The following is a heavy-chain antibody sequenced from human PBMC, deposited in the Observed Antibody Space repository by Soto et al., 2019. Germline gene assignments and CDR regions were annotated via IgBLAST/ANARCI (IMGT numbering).Heavy chain of an antibody. D-gene: IGHD3-10*01. CDR2: IIPIFGTA. V-gene: IGHV1-69*13. CDR3: ARGYYGSGSYSGNYYYYGMDV. Sequence: ASVQVSCKASGGTFSSYAISWVRQAPGQGREWMGGIIPIFGTANYAQKFQGRVTITADESTSTAYMELSSLRSEDTAVYYCARGYYGSGSYSGNYYYYGMDVWGRGTTVTVSS. J-gene: IGHJ6*02. CDR1: GGTFSSYA.